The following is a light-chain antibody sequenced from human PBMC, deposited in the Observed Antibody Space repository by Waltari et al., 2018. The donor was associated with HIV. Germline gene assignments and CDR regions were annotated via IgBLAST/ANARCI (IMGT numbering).Light chain of an antibody. CDR3: QSADSSGTWV. Sequence: SYELTQPPSVSVSPGQPARITCSGDALPKQYVYWYQQRPGQAPVAVIYKDSERPSGIPERFSGSSSGTTVTLTISGVQAEDEADYYCQSADSSGTWVFGGGTKLTVL. V-gene: IGLV3-25*03. CDR1: ALPKQY. CDR2: KDS. J-gene: IGLJ3*02.